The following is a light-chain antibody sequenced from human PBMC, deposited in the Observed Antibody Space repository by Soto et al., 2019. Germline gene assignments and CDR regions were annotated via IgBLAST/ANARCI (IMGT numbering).Light chain of an antibody. CDR3: SSYTSSATLYV. CDR1: SSDVGGYNY. J-gene: IGLJ1*01. Sequence: QSVLTQPASVSGSPGQSITISCTGTSSDVGGYNYVSWYQQHPGKAPKLMIYGVSNRPSGVSNRFSGSKSGNTASLTISGLQAEDEAVYYCSSYTSSATLYVFGTGTKLTVL. V-gene: IGLV2-14*01. CDR2: GVS.